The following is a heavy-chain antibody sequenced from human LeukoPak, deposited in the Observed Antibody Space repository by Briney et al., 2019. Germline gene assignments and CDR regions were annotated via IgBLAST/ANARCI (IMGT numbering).Heavy chain of an antibody. J-gene: IGHJ5*02. CDR1: GYTFTSYY. CDR2: INPNGGST. V-gene: IGHV1-46*01. Sequence: ASVKVSCKASGYTFTSYYMHWVRQAPGQGLEWMGIINPNGGSTSYAQKFQGRVTMTRDMSTSTVYMELSSLRSEDTAVYYCARVPRGAVVPAAAPGLFDPRGQCTLVTVSS. D-gene: IGHD2-2*01. CDR3: ARVPRGAVVPAAAPGLFDP.